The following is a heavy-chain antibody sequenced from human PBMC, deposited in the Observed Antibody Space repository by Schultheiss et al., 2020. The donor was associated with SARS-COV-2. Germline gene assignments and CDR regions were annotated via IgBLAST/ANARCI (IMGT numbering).Heavy chain of an antibody. CDR2: IGGGRGDR. CDR1: GFTFNNYA. Sequence: GGSLRLSCAASGFTFNNYAMSWVRQAPGKGLEWVSGIGGGRGDRYYADSVRGRFAISRDNSRNTVSLQMNSLRADDTGVYYCAKDLHYWTSMDVWGQGTTVTVSS. CDR3: AKDLHYWTSMDV. V-gene: IGHV3-23*01. J-gene: IGHJ6*02. D-gene: IGHD1-1*01.